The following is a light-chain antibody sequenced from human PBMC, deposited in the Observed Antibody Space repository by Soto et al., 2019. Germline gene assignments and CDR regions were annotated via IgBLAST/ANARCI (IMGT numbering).Light chain of an antibody. CDR3: CSYAGSSYV. CDR1: SSDVGGYNY. V-gene: IGLV2-11*01. Sequence: QSVLTQPRSVSGSPGQPVAISCTGTSSDVGGYNYVSWYQQHPGKAPKLMIYDVSKRPSGVPDRFSGSKSGNTASLTISGLQAEDEADYYCCSYAGSSYVFGTGTKVTVL. CDR2: DVS. J-gene: IGLJ1*01.